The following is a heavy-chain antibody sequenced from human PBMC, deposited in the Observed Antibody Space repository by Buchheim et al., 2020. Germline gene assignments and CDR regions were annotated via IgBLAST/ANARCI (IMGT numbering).Heavy chain of an antibody. CDR2: IYHSGST. D-gene: IGHD3-22*01. CDR3: ARANYYDSSGYDY. CDR1: GGSISSGGYS. J-gene: IGHJ4*02. Sequence: QLQLQESGLGLVKPSQTLSLTCAVSGGSISSGGYSWSWIRQPPGKGLEWIGYIYHSGSTYYNPSLKSRVTISVDRSKNQFSLKLSSVTAADTAVYYCARANYYDSSGYDYWGQGTL. V-gene: IGHV4-30-2*01.